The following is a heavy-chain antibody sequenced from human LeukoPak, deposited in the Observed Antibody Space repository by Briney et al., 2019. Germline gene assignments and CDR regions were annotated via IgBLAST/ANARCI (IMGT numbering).Heavy chain of an antibody. D-gene: IGHD3-3*01. J-gene: IGHJ4*02. CDR1: GGSISSYY. Sequence: PSETLSHTCTVSGGSISSYYWSWIRQPPGKGLEWIGYIYYSGSTNYNPSLKSRVTISVDTSKNQFSLKLSSVTAADTAVYYCAGRITIFGVVRDYWGQGTLVTVSS. V-gene: IGHV4-59*01. CDR3: AGRITIFGVVRDY. CDR2: IYYSGST.